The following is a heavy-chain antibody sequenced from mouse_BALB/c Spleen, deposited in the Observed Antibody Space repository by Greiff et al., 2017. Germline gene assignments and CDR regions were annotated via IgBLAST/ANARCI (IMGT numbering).Heavy chain of an antibody. V-gene: IGHV5-4*02. CDR3: ARGRWLLREAWFAY. J-gene: IGHJ3*01. Sequence: VMLVESGGGLVKPGGSLKLSCAASGFTFSDYYMYWVRQTPEKRLEWVATISDGGSYTYYPDSVKGRFTISRDNAKNNLYLQMSSLKSEDTAMYYCARGRWLLREAWFAYWGQGTLVTVSA. CDR1: GFTFSDYY. CDR2: ISDGGSYT. D-gene: IGHD2-3*01.